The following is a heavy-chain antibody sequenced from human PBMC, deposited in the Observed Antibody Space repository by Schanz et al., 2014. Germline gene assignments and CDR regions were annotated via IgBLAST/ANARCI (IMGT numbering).Heavy chain of an antibody. J-gene: IGHJ4*02. CDR2: IRQEGSEK. V-gene: IGHV3-7*01. Sequence: EVQLVESGGGLVKPGGSLRLSCAASGFTFSRHAMHWVRQAAGKGLEWVANIRQEGSEKYYVDSVKGRFTVSRDDAKNSLYLQMNSLRVEDTAVYYCARSEMDRGVIWGYWGQGTLVTVSS. D-gene: IGHD3-10*01. CDR1: GFTFSRHA. CDR3: ARSEMDRGVIWGY.